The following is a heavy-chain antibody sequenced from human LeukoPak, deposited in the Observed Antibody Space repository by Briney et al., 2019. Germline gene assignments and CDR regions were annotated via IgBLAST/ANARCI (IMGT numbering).Heavy chain of an antibody. V-gene: IGHV3-53*01. J-gene: IGHJ6*03. CDR2: IYSGGST. Sequence: TGGSLRLSCAASGFTVSSNYTSWVRQAPGKGLEWVSVIYSGGSTYYADSVKGRFTISRDNSKNTLYLQMNSLRAEDTAVYYCARTIYSYGYMDYMDVWGKGTTVTVSS. CDR1: GFTVSSNY. D-gene: IGHD5-18*01. CDR3: ARTIYSYGYMDYMDV.